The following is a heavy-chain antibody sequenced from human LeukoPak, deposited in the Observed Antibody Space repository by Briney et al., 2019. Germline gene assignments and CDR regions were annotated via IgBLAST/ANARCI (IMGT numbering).Heavy chain of an antibody. CDR1: GFTFSSYW. CDR3: TTDQYYYVPFDY. D-gene: IGHD3-10*02. CDR2: IKSKTDGGTT. J-gene: IGHJ4*02. V-gene: IGHV3-15*01. Sequence: GGSLRLSCAASGFTFSSYWMSWVRQAPGKGLEWVGRIKSKTDGGTTDYAAPVKGRFTISGDDSKNTLYLQMNSLKTEDTAVYYCTTDQYYYVPFDYWGQGTLVTVSS.